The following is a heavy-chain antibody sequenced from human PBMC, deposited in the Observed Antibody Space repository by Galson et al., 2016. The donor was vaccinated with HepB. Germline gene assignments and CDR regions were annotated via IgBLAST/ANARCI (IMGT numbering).Heavy chain of an antibody. CDR3: AREVMRVRGVILGAKRSHGMDG. D-gene: IGHD3-10*01. Sequence: SVKVSCKASGGTFSSYTISWVRQAPGQGLEWMGRIIPILGIANYAQKFQGRVTITADKSTSTAYMELSSLRSEDTAVYYCAREVMRVRGVILGAKRSHGMDGWGKGTTVTVSS. CDR2: IIPILGIA. J-gene: IGHJ6*04. CDR1: GGTFSSYT. V-gene: IGHV1-69*04.